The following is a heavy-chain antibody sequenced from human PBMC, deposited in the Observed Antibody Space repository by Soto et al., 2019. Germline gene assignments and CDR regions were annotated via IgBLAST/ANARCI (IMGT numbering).Heavy chain of an antibody. V-gene: IGHV1-18*04. Sequence: ASVKVSCKASGYTVTSSGISCVRQAPGQVLEWMGWISAYNVNTNYAQKLQGRVTMTTDTSTSTAYMELRSLRSDDTAVYYCARQGYYGSGSYSGGYYFDYWGQGTLVTVSS. CDR2: ISAYNVNT. CDR3: ARQGYYGSGSYSGGYYFDY. J-gene: IGHJ4*02. D-gene: IGHD3-10*01. CDR1: GYTVTSSG.